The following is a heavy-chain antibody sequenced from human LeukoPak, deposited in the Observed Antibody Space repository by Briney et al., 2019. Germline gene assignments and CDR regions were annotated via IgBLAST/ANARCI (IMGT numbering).Heavy chain of an antibody. V-gene: IGHV3-30*03. D-gene: IGHD6-13*01. J-gene: IGHJ4*02. CDR1: GFTFSSYG. CDR3: ARHRYSSSWYKRGPFDY. Sequence: GGSLRLSCAASGFTFSSYGMHWVRQAPGKGLEWVAVISYDGSNKYYADSVKGRFTISRDNSKNTLYLQMNSLRAEDTAVYYCARHRYSSSWYKRGPFDYWGQGTLVTVSS. CDR2: ISYDGSNK.